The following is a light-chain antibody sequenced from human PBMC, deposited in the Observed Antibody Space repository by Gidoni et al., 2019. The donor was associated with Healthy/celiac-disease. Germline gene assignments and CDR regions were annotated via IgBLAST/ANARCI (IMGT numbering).Light chain of an antibody. J-gene: IGLJ2*01. CDR2: DVS. CDR1: SSDVGGYNY. V-gene: IGLV2-14*01. Sequence: QSALPQPASVSGSPGQPITIPCTGTSSDVGGYNYVSWYQPHPGKAPKLMIYDVSNRPSGVSNRFSGSKSGNTASLTISGLQAEDEADYYCSSYTSSSTVVFGGGTKLTVL. CDR3: SSYTSSSTVV.